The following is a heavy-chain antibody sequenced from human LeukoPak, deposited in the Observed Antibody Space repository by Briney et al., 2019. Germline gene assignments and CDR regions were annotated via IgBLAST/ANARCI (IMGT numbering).Heavy chain of an antibody. CDR2: INHSGST. CDR1: GGSFSGYY. V-gene: IGHV4-34*01. CDR3: ARKTAAYDP. D-gene: IGHD6-13*01. J-gene: IGHJ5*02. Sequence: SETLSLTCAVYGGSFSGYYWSWIRQPPGKGLEWIGEINHSGSTNYNPSLKSRVTISVDTSKNQSSLKLSSVTAADTAVYYCARKTAAYDPWGQGTLVTVSS.